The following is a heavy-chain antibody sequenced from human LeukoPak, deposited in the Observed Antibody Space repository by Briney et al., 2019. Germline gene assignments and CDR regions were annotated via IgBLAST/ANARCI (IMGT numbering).Heavy chain of an antibody. CDR1: GFTFSNYG. D-gene: IGHD3-10*01. Sequence: GGSLRLSCAASGFTFSNYGMHWVRQAPGKGLEWVGRIKSKTDGGTTDYAAPVKGRFTISRDDSKNTLYLQMNSLKTEDTAVYYCTTELRGQVRGVLYYFDYWGQGTLVTVSS. J-gene: IGHJ4*02. CDR3: TTELRGQVRGVLYYFDY. V-gene: IGHV3-15*01. CDR2: IKSKTDGGTT.